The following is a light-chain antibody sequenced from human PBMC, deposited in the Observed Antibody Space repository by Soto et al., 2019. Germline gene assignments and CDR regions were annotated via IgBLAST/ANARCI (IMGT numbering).Light chain of an antibody. J-gene: IGLJ1*01. CDR2: DVS. CDR1: SSDVGSYNR. Sequence: HSVLTQPPSVSGSPGQAVTISCSGTSSDVGSYNRVSWYQQPPGTAPKLMLYDVSNRPSGVSDRFSGSKSGNTASLTISGLQAEDEADYYCSSFTSSSTYVFGTGTKLTVL. CDR3: SSFTSSSTYV. V-gene: IGLV2-18*02.